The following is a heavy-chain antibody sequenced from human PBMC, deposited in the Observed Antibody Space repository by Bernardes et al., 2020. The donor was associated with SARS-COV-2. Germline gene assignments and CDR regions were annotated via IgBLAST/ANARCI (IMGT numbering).Heavy chain of an antibody. CDR1: GGTFSSYT. J-gene: IGHJ3*02. CDR2: IIPILGIA. CDR3: AGARDILTGYYMGNAFDS. D-gene: IGHD3-9*01. Sequence: SVKVSCMASGGTFSSYTISWVRQAPGQGLEWMGRIIPILGIANYAQKFQGRVTITADKSTSTAYMELSSLRSEDTAVYYCAGARDILTGYYMGNAFDSWGQGTMVTVSS. V-gene: IGHV1-69*02.